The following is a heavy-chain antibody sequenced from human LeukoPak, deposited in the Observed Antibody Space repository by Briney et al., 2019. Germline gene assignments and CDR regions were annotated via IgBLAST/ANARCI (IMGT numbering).Heavy chain of an antibody. V-gene: IGHV4-59*12. CDR3: ARDKGFGERDWFDP. CDR2: IYYSGST. Sequence: SETLSLTCTVSGGSISSYYWSWIRQPPGKGLEWIGYIYYSGSTNYNPSLKSRVTMSVDTSKNQFSLKLSSVTAADTAVYYCARDKGFGERDWFDPWGQGTLVTVSS. J-gene: IGHJ5*02. D-gene: IGHD3-10*01. CDR1: GGSISSYY.